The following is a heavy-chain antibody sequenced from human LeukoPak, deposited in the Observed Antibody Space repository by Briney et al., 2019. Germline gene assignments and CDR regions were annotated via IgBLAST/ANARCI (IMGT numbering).Heavy chain of an antibody. V-gene: IGHV3-7*01. CDR2: IRQDGSEK. CDR3: ASSAYYYYYMDV. J-gene: IGHJ6*03. Sequence: GGSLRLSCVASGLTFSSYWMSWVRQAPGKGLEWVANIRQDGSEKCYVDSVKGRFTISRDNAKNSLYLQMNSLRAEDTAVYYCASSAYYYYYMDVWGKGTTVTISS. D-gene: IGHD3-10*01. CDR1: GLTFSSYW.